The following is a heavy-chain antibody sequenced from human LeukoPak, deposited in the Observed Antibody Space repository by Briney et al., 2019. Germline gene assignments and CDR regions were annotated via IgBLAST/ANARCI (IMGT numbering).Heavy chain of an antibody. D-gene: IGHD3-3*01. CDR3: ARDSTIFGVVTDNWFDP. V-gene: IGHV3-30*04. CDR1: GFTFSSYA. J-gene: IGHJ5*02. CDR2: ISYDGSNK. Sequence: PGGSLRLSCAASGFTFSSYAMHWVRQAPGKGLEWVAVISYDGSNKYYADSVKGRFTISRDNAKNSLYLQMNSLRAEDTAVYYCARDSTIFGVVTDNWFDPWGQGTLVTVSS.